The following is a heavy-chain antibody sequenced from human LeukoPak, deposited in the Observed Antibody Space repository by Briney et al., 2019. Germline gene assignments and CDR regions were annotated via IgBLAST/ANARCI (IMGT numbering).Heavy chain of an antibody. Sequence: GGSLRLSCAASGFTVSSNYMSWVRQAPGKGLEWVSVIYSGGSTYYADSVKGRFTISRDNSKNTLYLQMNSLRAEDTAVYYCAKDLLSGGYYYYYMDVWGKGTTVTVSS. V-gene: IGHV3-53*05. J-gene: IGHJ6*03. CDR3: AKDLLSGGYYYYYMDV. D-gene: IGHD3-10*01. CDR1: GFTVSSNY. CDR2: IYSGGST.